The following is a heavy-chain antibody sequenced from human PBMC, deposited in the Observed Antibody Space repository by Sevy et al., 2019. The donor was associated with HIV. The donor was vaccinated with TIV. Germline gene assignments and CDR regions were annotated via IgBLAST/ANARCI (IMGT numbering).Heavy chain of an antibody. J-gene: IGHJ2*01. CDR1: GGSISSYY. D-gene: IGHD4-17*01. CDR3: ARNAIGDYQKSYWYFDL. Sequence: SETLSLTCTVSGGSISSYYWSWIRQPPGKGLEWIGYIYYSGSTNYNPSLKSRVTISVDTSKNQFSLKLSSVTAADTAVYYCARNAIGDYQKSYWYFDLWGRGTLVTVSS. CDR2: IYYSGST. V-gene: IGHV4-59*01.